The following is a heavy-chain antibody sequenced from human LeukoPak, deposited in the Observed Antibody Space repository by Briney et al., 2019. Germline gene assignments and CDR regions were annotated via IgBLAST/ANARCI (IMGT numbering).Heavy chain of an antibody. CDR3: ARDRDWGSSDPFDY. CDR2: INPGRGNT. V-gene: IGHV1-46*01. D-gene: IGHD7-27*01. J-gene: IGHJ4*02. Sequence: GASVKVSCKASRYTFTSYYMHWVRQVPGQGLEWMGIINPGRGNTNYTQNFHGRVTLTRDTSTSTIFMELSSLRSEDTAVYYCARDRDWGSSDPFDYWGQGTLVTVSS. CDR1: RYTFTSYY.